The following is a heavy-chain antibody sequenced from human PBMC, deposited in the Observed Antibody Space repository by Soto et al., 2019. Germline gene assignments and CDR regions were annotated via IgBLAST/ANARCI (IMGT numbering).Heavy chain of an antibody. CDR3: AKDRWECTRDFDS. CDR1: GFTFSTYG. J-gene: IGHJ4*02. CDR2: ISKDGNDQ. D-gene: IGHD1-26*01. V-gene: IGHV3-30*18. Sequence: QVQLVESGGGVVQPGTSLRLSCAASGFTFSTYGMHWVRQAPGKGLEWVAVISKDGNDQYYADSVKGRFTVSRDNSKNALSLQMNSLRPEDTAFYYCAKDRWECTRDFDSWGQGTLVTVSS.